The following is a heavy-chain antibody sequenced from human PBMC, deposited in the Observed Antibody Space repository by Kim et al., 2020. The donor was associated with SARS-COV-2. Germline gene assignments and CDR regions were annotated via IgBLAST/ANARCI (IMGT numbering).Heavy chain of an antibody. V-gene: IGHV1-46*01. D-gene: IGHD3-22*01. CDR3: ARGPPHMIVVVMAYNWFDP. J-gene: IGHJ5*02. CDR1: GYTFTSYY. Sequence: ASVKVSCKASGYTFTSYYMHWVRQAPGQGLEWMGIINPSGGSTSYAQKFQGRVTMTRDTSTSTVYMELSSLRSEDTAVYYCARGPPHMIVVVMAYNWFDPWGQGTLVTVSS. CDR2: INPSGGST.